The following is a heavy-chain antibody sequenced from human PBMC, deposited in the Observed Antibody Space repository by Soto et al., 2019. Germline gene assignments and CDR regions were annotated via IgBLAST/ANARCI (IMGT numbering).Heavy chain of an antibody. CDR3: ARQLKQLESYYYYGMDV. J-gene: IGHJ6*02. Sequence: QVQLVESGGGVVQPGRSLRLSCAASGFTFSSYGMHWVRQAPGKGLEWVAVIWYDGSNKYYADSVKGRFTISRDNSKNTRYLQMNSLRAEDTAVYYCARQLKQLESYYYYGMDVWGQGTTVTVSS. D-gene: IGHD6-6*01. V-gene: IGHV3-33*01. CDR2: IWYDGSNK. CDR1: GFTFSSYG.